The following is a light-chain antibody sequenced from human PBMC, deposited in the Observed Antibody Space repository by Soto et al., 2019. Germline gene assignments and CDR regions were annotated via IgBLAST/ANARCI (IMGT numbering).Light chain of an antibody. V-gene: IGKV3-20*01. CDR2: GAS. CDR3: QQYGTSLLT. CDR1: QSVNSTY. Sequence: IVLTQSPGTLSLSPGEIATLSCRAGQSVNSTYIAWYQQKPGQAPRLLVYGASTRATSIPVRFGGSGSGSYYTLTISRLEADDFALYYCQQYGTSLLTFGGGTKVEI. J-gene: IGKJ4*01.